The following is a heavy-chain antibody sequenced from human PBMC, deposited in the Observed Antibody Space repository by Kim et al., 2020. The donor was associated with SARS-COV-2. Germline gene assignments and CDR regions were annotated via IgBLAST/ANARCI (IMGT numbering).Heavy chain of an antibody. J-gene: IGHJ6*02. V-gene: IGHV3-21*01. D-gene: IGHD3-9*01. CDR3: ARGGELLRYFDWLLLGGNYGMDV. Sequence: GGSLRLSCAASGFTFSSYNMNWVRQAPGKGLEWVSFISSSSSYIYYADSVKGRFTISRDNAKNSLYLQMNSLRAEETAVYYCARGGELLRYFDWLLLGGNYGMDVWGQGTTVTVSS. CDR1: GFTFSSYN. CDR2: ISSSSSYI.